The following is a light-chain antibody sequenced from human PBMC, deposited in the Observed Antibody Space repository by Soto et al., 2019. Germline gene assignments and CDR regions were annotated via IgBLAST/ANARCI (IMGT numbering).Light chain of an antibody. CDR3: QQYSRYPLT. Sequence: DIQLTQSPSSLSASVGDTVTITCRASQDIRIYLAWFQQKPGKAPQSLIYAASSLQSGVPSKFSGSSSGTDFTLTINNLQPEDFATYYCQQYSRYPLTLGGGTKVEIK. J-gene: IGKJ4*01. CDR1: QDIRIY. V-gene: IGKV1-16*02. CDR2: AAS.